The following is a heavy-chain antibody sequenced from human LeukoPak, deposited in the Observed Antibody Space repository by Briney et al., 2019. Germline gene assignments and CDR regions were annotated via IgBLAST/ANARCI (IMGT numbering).Heavy chain of an antibody. J-gene: IGHJ5*02. Sequence: KASETLSLTCTVSGGSISSHYWSWIRQPPGKGLEWIGYIYYSGSTNYNPSLKGRVTMSVDTSKNQFSLRLSSVTAADTAVYYCAREPGFDSSGYLNWFDPWGQGTLVTVSS. D-gene: IGHD3-22*01. CDR2: IYYSGST. CDR1: GGSISSHY. V-gene: IGHV4-59*11. CDR3: AREPGFDSSGYLNWFDP.